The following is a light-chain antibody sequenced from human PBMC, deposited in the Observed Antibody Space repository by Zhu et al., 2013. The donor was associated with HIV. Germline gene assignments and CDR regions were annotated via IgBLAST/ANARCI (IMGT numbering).Light chain of an antibody. V-gene: IGLV1-44*01. Sequence: QSVLTQPPSASGTPGQRVTISCSGSSSNIGSNTVNWYQQLPGTAPKLLIYGNSNRPSGVPDRFSGSKSGTSASLAITGLQAEDEADYYCSSYTRSSTLVFGGGTKLTVL. CDR1: SSNIGSNT. CDR2: GNS. CDR3: SSYTRSSTLV. J-gene: IGLJ2*01.